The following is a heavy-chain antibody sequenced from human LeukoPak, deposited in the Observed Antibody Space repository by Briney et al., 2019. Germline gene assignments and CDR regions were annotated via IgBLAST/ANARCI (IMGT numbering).Heavy chain of an antibody. D-gene: IGHD2-2*01. CDR1: GGSISGNY. V-gene: IGHV4-4*07. CDR3: ARSRPVHCSIISCYGLDPFTY. CDR2: IYNSGNI. J-gene: IGHJ1*01. Sequence: SETLSLTCTVSGGSISGNYWSWIRQPAGKGLEWIGRIYNSGNINYNPSLKSRATMSVDASKNQFSLKLSSVTAADTAIYYCARSRPVHCSIISCYGLDPFTYWGQGTLVTVSS.